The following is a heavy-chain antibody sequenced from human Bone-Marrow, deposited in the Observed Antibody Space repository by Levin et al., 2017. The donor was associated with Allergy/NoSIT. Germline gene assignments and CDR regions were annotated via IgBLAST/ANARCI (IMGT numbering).Heavy chain of an antibody. V-gene: IGHV3-23*01. J-gene: IGHJ1*01. CDR1: GFIFSNYA. CDR2: ITGSGDNT. D-gene: IGHD4-17*01. CDR3: TKGGHYGDYQMG. Sequence: HAGGSLRLSCAASGFIFSNYAMSWVRQAPGKGLEWVSGITGSGDNTNYADSVKGRFTISRDNSKNTLFLQLNSLRAEDTALYYCTKGGHYGDYQMGWGQGTLVTVS.